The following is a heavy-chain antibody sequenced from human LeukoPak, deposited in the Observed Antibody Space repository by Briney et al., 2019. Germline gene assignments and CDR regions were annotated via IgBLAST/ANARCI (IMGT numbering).Heavy chain of an antibody. CDR2: IRYDGSNK. D-gene: IGHD2-21*01. CDR1: GFTFSSYG. Sequence: GGSLRLSCAASGFTFSSYGMHWVRQAPGKGLEWVAFIRYDGSNKYYADFVKGRFTISRDNSKNTLYLQMNSLRAEDTAVYYCAKDDGGAYLDGMDVWGQGTTVTVSS. V-gene: IGHV3-30*02. J-gene: IGHJ6*02. CDR3: AKDDGGAYLDGMDV.